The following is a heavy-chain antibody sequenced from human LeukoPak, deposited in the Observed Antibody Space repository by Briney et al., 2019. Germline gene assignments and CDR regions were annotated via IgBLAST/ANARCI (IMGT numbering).Heavy chain of an antibody. D-gene: IGHD3-10*01. V-gene: IGHV4-39*01. Sequence: PSETLSLTCTVSGGSISTSNYYWGWIRQPPGKGLEWIGSIYYTGNTYHNPSLKSRVTISVDTSKNQFSLKLSSVTAADTAVYYCVRHQEGMVRGVLYYMDVWGTGTTVTISS. CDR2: IYYTGNT. CDR3: VRHQEGMVRGVLYYMDV. CDR1: GGSISTSNYY. J-gene: IGHJ6*03.